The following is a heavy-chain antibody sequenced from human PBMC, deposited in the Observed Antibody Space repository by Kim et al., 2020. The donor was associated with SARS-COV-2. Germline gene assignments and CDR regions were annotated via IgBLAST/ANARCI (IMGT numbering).Heavy chain of an antibody. D-gene: IGHD5-12*01. V-gene: IGHV3-23*01. Sequence: GGSLRLSCAASGFTFSGYAMSWVRQAPGKGLEWVSGISGSGGSTYYADPVKGRFTISRDNSKNTLYVQMNSLRAEDTAIYYCAKDSGYDSSSGWYYWGQGTLVTVSS. CDR1: GFTFSGYA. J-gene: IGHJ4*02. CDR2: ISGSGGST. CDR3: AKDSGYDSSSGWYY.